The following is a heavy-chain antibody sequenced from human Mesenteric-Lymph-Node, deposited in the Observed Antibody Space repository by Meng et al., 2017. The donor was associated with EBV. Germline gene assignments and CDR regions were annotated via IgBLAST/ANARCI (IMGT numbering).Heavy chain of an antibody. CDR1: GFTFRNYA. J-gene: IGHJ4*02. CDR3: ARDLLYGGNHFYFDF. V-gene: IGHV3-30-3*01. Sequence: QVQLVESGGGGGQPGRSLSLSCAVSGFTFRNYALHWVRQAPGKGLEWVAFISYDGNKKYYADSVNGRFTISRDNSKDTLDLHMNGLRGEDTAVYFCARDLLYGGNHFYFDFWGQGTLVTVSS. CDR2: ISYDGNKK. D-gene: IGHD4/OR15-4a*01.